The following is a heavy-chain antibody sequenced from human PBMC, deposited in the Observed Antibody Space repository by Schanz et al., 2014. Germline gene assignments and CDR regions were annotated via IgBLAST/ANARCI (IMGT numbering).Heavy chain of an antibody. V-gene: IGHV3-33*08. CDR1: GFTFSIYA. CDR3: AKGPYYYDDMDV. CDR2: IWSDGTNE. Sequence: VHLLDSGGGLVQPGGSLRLSCAASGFTFSIYAMHWVRQAPGKGLEWVAVIWSDGTNEYYADSVKGRFTISGDSSKYTVYLQMNSLRADDTAVYYCAKGPYYYDDMDVWGNGTTVTVSS. J-gene: IGHJ6*03.